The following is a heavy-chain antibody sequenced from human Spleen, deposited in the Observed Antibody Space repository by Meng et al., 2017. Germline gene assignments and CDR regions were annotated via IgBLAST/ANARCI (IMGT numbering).Heavy chain of an antibody. V-gene: IGHV4-34*01. D-gene: IGHD6-13*01. CDR2: INHSGST. CDR3: ARGRVRGIAGDY. Sequence: VQLPQWGAGLLKPSETLSLPCAVYGGSFSGYYWSWIRQPPGKGLEWIGEINHSGSTNYNPSLKSRVTISVDTSKNQFSLKLSSVTAADTAVYYCARGRVRGIAGDYWGQGTLVTVSS. CDR1: GGSFSGYY. J-gene: IGHJ4*02.